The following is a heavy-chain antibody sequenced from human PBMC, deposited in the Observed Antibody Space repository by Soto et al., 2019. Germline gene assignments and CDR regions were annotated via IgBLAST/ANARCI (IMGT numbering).Heavy chain of an antibody. CDR2: ISGTAGNT. CDR3: AKGDWDYIAGHFDY. D-gene: IGHD1-7*01. CDR1: GFTFSSCA. Sequence: GGSLRLSCAASGFTFSSCAMSWVRQAPGKGLEWVSAISGTAGNTHHADSVKGRFTISRDISKNTLYLQMNSLRAEDTAVYYCAKGDWDYIAGHFDYWGQGTLVTVSS. J-gene: IGHJ4*02. V-gene: IGHV3-23*01.